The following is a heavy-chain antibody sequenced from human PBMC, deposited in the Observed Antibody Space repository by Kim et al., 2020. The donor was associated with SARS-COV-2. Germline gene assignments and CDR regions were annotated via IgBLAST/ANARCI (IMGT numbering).Heavy chain of an antibody. CDR2: ISYDGSNK. CDR1: GFTFSSYA. J-gene: IGHJ4*02. D-gene: IGHD1-26*01. CDR3: ARVISGSSVDH. Sequence: LSLTCAASGFTFSSYALHWVRQSPGKGLEWVAVISYDGSNKYYADSVKGRFTISRDNSKNTLYLQMSSLRAEDTAVYYCARVISGSSVDHWGQGTLVTVSS. V-gene: IGHV3-30*04.